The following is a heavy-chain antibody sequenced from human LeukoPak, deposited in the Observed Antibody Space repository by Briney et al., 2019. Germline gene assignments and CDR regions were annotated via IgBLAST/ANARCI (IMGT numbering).Heavy chain of an antibody. V-gene: IGHV5-51*01. D-gene: IGHD1-26*01. CDR2: IYPGDSDT. Sequence: GESLKISCKGSGYSLTSYWIGWVRQMPGKGLEWMGIIYPGDSDTRYSPSFQGQVTISADKSISTAYLQWSSLKASDTAMYYCARHVGFLGGPAEYFQHWGQGTLVTVSS. CDR3: ARHVGFLGGPAEYFQH. J-gene: IGHJ1*01. CDR1: GYSLTSYW.